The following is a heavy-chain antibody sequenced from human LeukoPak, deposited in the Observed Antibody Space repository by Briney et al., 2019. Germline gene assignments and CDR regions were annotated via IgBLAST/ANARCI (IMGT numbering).Heavy chain of an antibody. D-gene: IGHD1-26*01. J-gene: IGHJ4*02. CDR1: GGSISGTNW. Sequence: PSETLSLTRGVSGGSISGTNWWSWVRQPPGQGLEWIGEISLAGQTNYNPSLNGRVTMSLDKSSNQLSLHLTSVTAADTATYYCSRESGPFCPFGYWGQGTVVIVSS. CDR3: SRESGPFCPFGY. CDR2: ISLAGQT. V-gene: IGHV4/OR15-8*02.